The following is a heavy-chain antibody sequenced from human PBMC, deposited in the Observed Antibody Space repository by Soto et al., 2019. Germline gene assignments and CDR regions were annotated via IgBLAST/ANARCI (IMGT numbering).Heavy chain of an antibody. J-gene: IGHJ4*02. CDR1: GGTFSSYA. CDR3: AGGFGYDSSGYYPFGY. CDR2: IIPIFGTA. V-gene: IGHV1-69*13. D-gene: IGHD3-22*01. Sequence: ASVKVSCKASGGTFSSYAISWVRQAPGQGLEWMGGIIPIFGTANYAQKFQGRVTITADESTSTAYMELSSLRSEDTAVYYCAGGFGYDSSGYYPFGYWGQGTLVTVSS.